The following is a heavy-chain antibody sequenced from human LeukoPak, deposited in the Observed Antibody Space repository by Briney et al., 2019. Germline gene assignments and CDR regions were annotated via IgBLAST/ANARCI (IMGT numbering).Heavy chain of an antibody. J-gene: IGHJ5*02. D-gene: IGHD1-1*01. CDR1: GDSMSSSHYC. CDR2: IDYSGST. CDR3: ARHAVEAASRWFDP. V-gene: IGHV4-39*01. Sequence: PSETLSLTCTVSGDSMSSSHYCWGWIRQPPGKGLEWIGSIDYSGSTYYNPSLKSRVTMSVDTSKKQFSLKLSSVTAADTAVYYCARHAVEAASRWFDPWGQGTLVTVSS.